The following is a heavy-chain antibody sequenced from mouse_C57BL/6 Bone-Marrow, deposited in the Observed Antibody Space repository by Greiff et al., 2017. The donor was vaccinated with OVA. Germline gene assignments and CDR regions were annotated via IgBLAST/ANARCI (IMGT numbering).Heavy chain of an antibody. D-gene: IGHD2-4*01. CDR1: GFNIKDDY. CDR3: TRDDYDNFDY. J-gene: IGHJ2*01. CDR2: IDPENGDT. Sequence: VQLQQSGAQLVRPGASVKLSCTASGFNIKDDYMHWVKQRPEQGLEWIGWIDPENGDTEYASKFQGKATITADTSSNTAYLQLSSLTSEDTAVYYCTRDDYDNFDYWGQGTTLTVSS. V-gene: IGHV14-4*01.